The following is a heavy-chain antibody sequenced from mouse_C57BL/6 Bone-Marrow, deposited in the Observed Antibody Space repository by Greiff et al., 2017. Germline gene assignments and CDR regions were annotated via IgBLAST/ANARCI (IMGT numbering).Heavy chain of an antibody. CDR2: INYDGSST. Sequence: DVMLVESEGGLVQPGSSMKLSCTASGFTFSDYYMAWVRQVPEKGLEWVANINYDGSSTYYLDSLKSRFIISRDNAKNILYLQMSSLKSEDTATYYCAREGNYYGSRGYFDVWGTGTTVTVSS. D-gene: IGHD1-1*01. CDR3: AREGNYYGSRGYFDV. CDR1: GFTFSDYY. J-gene: IGHJ1*03. V-gene: IGHV5-16*01.